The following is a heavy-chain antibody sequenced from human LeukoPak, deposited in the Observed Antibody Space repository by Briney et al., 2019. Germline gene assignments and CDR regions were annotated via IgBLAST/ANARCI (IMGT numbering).Heavy chain of an antibody. CDR2: IYYSGST. CDR3: ARSMVRGVSYWYFDL. J-gene: IGHJ2*01. V-gene: IGHV4-59*01. D-gene: IGHD3-10*01. CDR1: GGSISSYY. Sequence: KPSETLSLTCTVSGGSISSYYWSWIRQPPGKGLEWIGYIYYSGSTNYNPSLKSRVTISVDTSKNQFSLKLSSVTAADTAVYYCARSMVRGVSYWYFDLWGRGTLVTVST.